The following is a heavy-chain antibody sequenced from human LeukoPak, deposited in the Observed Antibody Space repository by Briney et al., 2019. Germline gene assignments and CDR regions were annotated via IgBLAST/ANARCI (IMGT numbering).Heavy chain of an antibody. D-gene: IGHD3-22*01. CDR1: GFTFSDYY. Sequence: GGSLRLSCAASGFTFSDYYMSWIRQAPGKGLEWVSYISSSGSTIYYADSVKGRFTTSRDNAKNSLYLQMNSLRAEDTAVYYCARDLYYYDSSGYYWGQGTLVTVSS. J-gene: IGHJ4*02. CDR3: ARDLYYYDSSGYY. V-gene: IGHV3-11*04. CDR2: ISSSGSTI.